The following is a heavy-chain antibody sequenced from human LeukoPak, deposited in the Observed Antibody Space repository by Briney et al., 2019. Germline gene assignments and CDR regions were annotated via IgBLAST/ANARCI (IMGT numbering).Heavy chain of an antibody. J-gene: IGHJ4*02. CDR3: ARGVVAAAGRTFDF. V-gene: IGHV4-59*01. CDR1: GESISGYH. CDR2: IYNSGST. Sequence: SETLSLTCEVHGESISGYHWSWIRQSPGKGLEWIGYIYNSGSTSYNPSLKSRVTISLDTSQNQFSLKLSSLTAADTAVYYCARGVVAAAGRTFDFWGQGTLVTVSS. D-gene: IGHD6-13*01.